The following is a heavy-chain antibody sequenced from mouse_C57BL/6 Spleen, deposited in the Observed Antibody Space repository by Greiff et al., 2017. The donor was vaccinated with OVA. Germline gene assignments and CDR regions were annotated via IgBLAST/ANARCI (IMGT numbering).Heavy chain of an antibody. J-gene: IGHJ2*01. D-gene: IGHD2-4*01. CDR3: ARQIYYDDDGYYFDY. CDR1: GFTFSDYY. V-gene: IGHV5-16*01. CDR2: INYDGSST. Sequence: EVKVVESEGGLVQPGSSMKLSCTASGFTFSDYYMAWVRQVPEKGLEWVANINYDGSSTYYLDSLKSRFIISRDNAKNILYLQMSSLKSEDTATDYCARQIYYDDDGYYFDYWGQGTTLTVSS.